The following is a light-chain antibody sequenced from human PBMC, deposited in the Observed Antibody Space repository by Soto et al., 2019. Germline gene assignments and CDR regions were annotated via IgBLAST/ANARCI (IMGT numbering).Light chain of an antibody. J-gene: IGLJ3*02. V-gene: IGLV2-14*01. CDR2: EVS. CDR1: SSDVGDYNY. Sequence: QSVLTQPASVSGSPGQSITLSCTGTSSDVGDYNYVSWYQQHPGKAPRLIIYEVSYRPSGVSNRFSGSKSGNTASLTISGLQAEDEADYYCSSYAISSTWVFGGGTKLTVL. CDR3: SSYAISSTWV.